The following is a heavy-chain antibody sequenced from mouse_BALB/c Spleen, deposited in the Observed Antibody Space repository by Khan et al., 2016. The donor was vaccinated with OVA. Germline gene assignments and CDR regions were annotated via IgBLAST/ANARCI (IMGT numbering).Heavy chain of an antibody. CDR3: ARDGYSPWFAY. CDR1: GFNIKDYY. V-gene: IGHV14-1*02. Sequence: VQLQQPGAELVRPGALVKLSCKTSGFNIKDYYMHWVKQRPEQGLEWIGWIDPENGNTIYDPKFQGKASITAELSSNPAYLQLSSLTSEDTAVYYCARDGYSPWFAYWGQGTLVTVSA. J-gene: IGHJ3*01. D-gene: IGHD2-3*01. CDR2: IDPENGNT.